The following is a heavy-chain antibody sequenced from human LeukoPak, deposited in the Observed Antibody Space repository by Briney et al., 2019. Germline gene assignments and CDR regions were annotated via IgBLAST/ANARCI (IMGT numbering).Heavy chain of an antibody. CDR2: IYHSGST. V-gene: IGHV4-30-2*01. D-gene: IGHD4-17*01. J-gene: IGHJ4*02. CDR1: GGSISSGGYS. CDR3: ARGVYDNGDYERISVYYFDY. Sequence: SQTLSLTCAVSGGSISSGGYSWSWIRQPPGKGLEWIGYIYHSGSTYYNPSLKSRVTISVDRSKNQFSLKLSSVTAADTAVYYCARGVYDNGDYERISVYYFDYWGQGTLVTVSS.